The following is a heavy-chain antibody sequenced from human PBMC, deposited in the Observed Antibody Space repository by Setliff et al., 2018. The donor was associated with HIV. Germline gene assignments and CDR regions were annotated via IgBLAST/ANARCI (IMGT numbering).Heavy chain of an antibody. D-gene: IGHD5-18*01. CDR2: IDPKSGVA. CDR3: ARDGGYSSPYYFHY. V-gene: IGHV1-2*06. J-gene: IGHJ4*02. Sequence: ASVKVSCKASGYTFTDFYIHWMRQAPGQGLEWLGRIDPKSGVANYLKKFQGRVIMTRDTSISTVYMELSRLRSDDTAVYYCARDGGYSSPYYFHYWGQGTLVTVSS. CDR1: GYTFTDFY.